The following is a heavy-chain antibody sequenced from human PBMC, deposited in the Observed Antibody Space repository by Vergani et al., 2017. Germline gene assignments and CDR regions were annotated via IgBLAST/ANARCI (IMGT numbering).Heavy chain of an antibody. CDR3: ASPAHTWGSGWPEGMGFDYYYYGMDV. J-gene: IGHJ6*02. CDR2: INAGNGNT. CDR1: GYTFTSYA. Sequence: QVQLVQSGAEVKKPGASVKVSCKASGYTFTSYAMHWVRQAPGQRLEWMGWINAGNGNTKYSQKFQGRVTITRDTSASTAYMELSSLRSEDTAVYYCASPAHTWGSGWPEGMGFDYYYYGMDVWGQGTTVTVSS. D-gene: IGHD3-16*01. V-gene: IGHV1-3*01.